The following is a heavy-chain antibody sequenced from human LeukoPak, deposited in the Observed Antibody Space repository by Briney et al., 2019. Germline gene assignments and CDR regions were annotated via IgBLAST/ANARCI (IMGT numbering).Heavy chain of an antibody. CDR1: GFTFSNFW. J-gene: IGHJ5*02. CDR3: TRDPRKLGLDP. D-gene: IGHD1-14*01. V-gene: IGHV3-74*01. CDR2: INSDASWT. Sequence: GGSLRLSCEASGFTFSNFWMHWVRQAPGKGLVWVSRINSDASWTHYADSVKGRFTTSRDNAKNTLSLQMNSLRAEDTAVYYCTRDPRKLGLDPWGQGILVTVSS.